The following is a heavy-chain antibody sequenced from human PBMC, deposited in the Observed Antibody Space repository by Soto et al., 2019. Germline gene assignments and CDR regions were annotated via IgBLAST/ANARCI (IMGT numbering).Heavy chain of an antibody. Sequence: LRLSCAASGSTFSSYGMHWVRQAPGKGLEWVAVISYDGSNKYYADSVKGRFTISRDNSKNTLYLQMNSLRAEDTAVYYCAKDDDVAVAGPDYWGQGTLVTVSS. D-gene: IGHD6-19*01. CDR2: ISYDGSNK. CDR3: AKDDDVAVAGPDY. CDR1: GSTFSSYG. V-gene: IGHV3-30*18. J-gene: IGHJ4*02.